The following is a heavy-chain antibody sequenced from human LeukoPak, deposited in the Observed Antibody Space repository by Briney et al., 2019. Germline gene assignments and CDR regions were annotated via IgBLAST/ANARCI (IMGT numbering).Heavy chain of an antibody. J-gene: IGHJ5*02. CDR1: GGTFSSYA. CDR2: IIPIFGTA. CDR3: ARASGWYVDNWFDP. D-gene: IGHD6-19*01. Sequence: SVKVSCKASGGTFSSYAISWVRQAPGQGLEWMGRIIPIFGTANYAQKFQGRVTITTDESTSTAYMELSSLRSEDTAAYYCARASGWYVDNWFDPWGQGTLVTVSS. V-gene: IGHV1-69*05.